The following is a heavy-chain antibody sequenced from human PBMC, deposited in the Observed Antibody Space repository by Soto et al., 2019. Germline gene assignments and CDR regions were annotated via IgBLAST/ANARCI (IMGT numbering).Heavy chain of an antibody. D-gene: IGHD3-22*01. J-gene: IGHJ3*02. CDR1: GFTFISYA. Sequence: WGSLRLSCAASGFTFISYAIIWVRHSPFKGLEWVSAISGSGGSTYYADSVKGRFTISRDNSKNTLYLQMNSLRAEDTAVYYCAKVPHYYDSSGYLLGAFDIWGQGTMVTVSS. V-gene: IGHV3-23*01. CDR3: AKVPHYYDSSGYLLGAFDI. CDR2: ISGSGGST.